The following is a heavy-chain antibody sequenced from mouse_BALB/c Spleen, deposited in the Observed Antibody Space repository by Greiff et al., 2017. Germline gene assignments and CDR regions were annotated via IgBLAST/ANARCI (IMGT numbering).Heavy chain of an antibody. CDR2: IYPGNGDT. J-gene: IGHJ4*01. Sequence: QVQLQQPGAELVKPGASVKMSCKASGYTFTSYNMHWVKQTPGQGLEWIGAIYPGNGDTSYNQKFKGKATLTADKSSSTAYMQLSSLTSEDSAVYYCARIAGAMDYWGQGTSVTVSS. V-gene: IGHV1-12*01. CDR1: GYTFTSYN. CDR3: ARIAGAMDY.